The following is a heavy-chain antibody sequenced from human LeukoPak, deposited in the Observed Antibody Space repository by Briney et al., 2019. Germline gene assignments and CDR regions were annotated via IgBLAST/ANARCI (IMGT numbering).Heavy chain of an antibody. CDR2: IYYSGST. J-gene: IGHJ2*01. V-gene: IGHV4-39*01. CDR1: GGSISSSSYY. CDR3: ARVEGAVQLWYFDL. Sequence: KTSETLSLTCTVSGGSISSSSYYWGWIRQPPGKGLEWIGSIYYSGSTYYNPSLKSRVTISVDTSKNQFSLKLSSVTAADTAVYYCARVEGAVQLWYFDLWGRGTLVTVSS. D-gene: IGHD5-24*01.